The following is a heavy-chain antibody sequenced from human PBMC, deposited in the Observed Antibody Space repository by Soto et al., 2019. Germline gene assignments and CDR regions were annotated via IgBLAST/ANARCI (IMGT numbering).Heavy chain of an antibody. CDR1: GLTFSDAY. CDR3: TTDRPSRLRKPRV. J-gene: IGHJ4*02. D-gene: IGHD4-17*01. V-gene: IGHV3-15*01. Sequence: EGQLVESGGGLVKPGGSLKLSCEGSGLTFSDAYMSWVRQAPGKGLEWVGRIKTKTDGGVTEYAAPVKGRFNISRDDSKNTLYVEMNSLKTEDTAVYYCTTDRPSRLRKPRVWGQGTLVTVSS. CDR2: IKTKTDGGVT.